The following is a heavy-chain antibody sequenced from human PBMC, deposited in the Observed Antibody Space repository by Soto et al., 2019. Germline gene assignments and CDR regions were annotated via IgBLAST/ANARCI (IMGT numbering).Heavy chain of an antibody. CDR1: DGSISTNY. V-gene: IGHV4-4*07. CDR2: IYISGST. J-gene: IGHJ6*02. CDR3: ARGISLAGYYYYGMDV. D-gene: IGHD1-20*01. Sequence: WETLSLTCTVSDGSISTNYWTWIRQPAGKGLEWIGRIYISGSTNYNSSLKSRVTMSLDTSKNQFSLKLRSVTAADTARYYCARGISLAGYYYYGMDVWGQGTTVTVSS.